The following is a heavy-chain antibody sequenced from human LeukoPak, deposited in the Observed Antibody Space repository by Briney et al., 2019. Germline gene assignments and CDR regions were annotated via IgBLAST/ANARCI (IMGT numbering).Heavy chain of an antibody. D-gene: IGHD3-22*01. J-gene: IGHJ4*02. V-gene: IGHV3-23*01. CDR3: SKAIRGYYDSSGFNY. CDR1: GFTFSSYG. CDR2: ISGSGGST. Sequence: GGSLRLSCAASGFTFSSYGMSWVRQAPGKGLEWVSAISGSGGSTYYADSVKGRFTISRDNSKNTLYLQMNSLRAEDTAVYYFSKAIRGYYDSSGFNYWGQGNLVTVSS.